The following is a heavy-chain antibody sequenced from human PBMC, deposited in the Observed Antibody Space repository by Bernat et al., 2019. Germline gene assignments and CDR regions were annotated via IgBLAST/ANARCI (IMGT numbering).Heavy chain of an antibody. J-gene: IGHJ4*02. CDR2: VYYSGST. V-gene: IGHV4-39*01. Sequence: QLQLQESGPGLVKPSETLSLTCTVSGGSISSNSYYWGWVRQPPGKGLEWIGSVYYSGSTYYNPSLKSRVTISVDTSKNQFSLKLGSVTAADTAVYYCARRDHEDFDYWGQGTLVTVSS. CDR1: GGSISSNSYY. D-gene: IGHD1-14*01. CDR3: ARRDHEDFDY.